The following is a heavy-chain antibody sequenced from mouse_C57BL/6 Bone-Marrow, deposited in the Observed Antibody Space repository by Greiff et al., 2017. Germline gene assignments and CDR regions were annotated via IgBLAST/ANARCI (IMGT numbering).Heavy chain of an antibody. CDR3: ARRIYYGNQGFAY. D-gene: IGHD2-1*01. Sequence: VQLKESGAELVKPGASVKMSCKASGYTFTTYPIEWMKQNHGKSLEWIGNFHPYNDDTKYNEKFKGKATLTVEKSSSTVYLELSRLTSDDSAVYYCARRIYYGNQGFAYWGQGTLVTVSA. J-gene: IGHJ3*01. V-gene: IGHV1-47*01. CDR2: FHPYNDDT. CDR1: GYTFTTYP.